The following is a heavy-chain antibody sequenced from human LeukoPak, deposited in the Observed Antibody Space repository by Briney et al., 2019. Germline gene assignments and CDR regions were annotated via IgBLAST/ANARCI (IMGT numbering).Heavy chain of an antibody. CDR3: ARVKGILTGYSTFDY. Sequence: ASVKVSCKASGYTFTGYYMHWVRQAPGQGLEWMGWINPNSGGTNYAQKFQGRVTMTRDTSISTAYMELSRLRSDDTAVYYCARVKGILTGYSTFDYWGQGTLVTLSS. V-gene: IGHV1-2*02. J-gene: IGHJ4*02. D-gene: IGHD3-9*01. CDR1: GYTFTGYY. CDR2: INPNSGGT.